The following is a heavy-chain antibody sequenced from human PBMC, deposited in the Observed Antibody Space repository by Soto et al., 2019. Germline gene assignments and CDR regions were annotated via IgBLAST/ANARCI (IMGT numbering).Heavy chain of an antibody. D-gene: IGHD6-13*01. V-gene: IGHV4-30-4*01. J-gene: IGHJ4*02. CDR1: VGSISSGDYY. Sequence: PSETLSLTCIVSVGSISSGDYYWSWIRQPPGKGLEWIGYIYYSGSTYYNPSLKSRVTISVDTSKNQFSLKLSSVTAADTAVYYCARVSAAALFDYWGQGTLVTVSS. CDR3: ARVSAAALFDY. CDR2: IYYSGST.